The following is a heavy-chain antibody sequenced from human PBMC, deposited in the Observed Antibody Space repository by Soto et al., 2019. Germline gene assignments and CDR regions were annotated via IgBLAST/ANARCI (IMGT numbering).Heavy chain of an antibody. D-gene: IGHD3-3*01. Sequence: SETLSLTCTVSGGSVRSSTYYWGWIRQAPGKGLEWIASIYYSGRTHNNPALKSRVTISVYTSKNQFSLKLSSVTAADTAVYYCARRFLEWLFPHWDYYYYGMDVWGQGTTVTVS. CDR1: GGSVRSSTYY. CDR3: ARRFLEWLFPHWDYYYYGMDV. CDR2: IYYSGRT. J-gene: IGHJ6*02. V-gene: IGHV4-39*01.